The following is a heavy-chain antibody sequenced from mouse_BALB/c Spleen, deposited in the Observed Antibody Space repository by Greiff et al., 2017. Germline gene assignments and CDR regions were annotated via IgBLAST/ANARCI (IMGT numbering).Heavy chain of an antibody. J-gene: IGHJ4*01. CDR3: AKTGVTTVVATREAMDY. CDR2: IWGGGST. CDR1: GFSLTDYG. V-gene: IGHV2-6-5*01. Sequence: VMLVESGPGLVAPSQSLSITCTVSGFSLTDYGVSWIRQPPGKGLEWLGVIWGGGSTYYNSALKSRLSISKDNSKSQVFLKMNSLQTDDTAMYYCAKTGVTTVVATREAMDYWGQGTSVTVSS. D-gene: IGHD1-1*01.